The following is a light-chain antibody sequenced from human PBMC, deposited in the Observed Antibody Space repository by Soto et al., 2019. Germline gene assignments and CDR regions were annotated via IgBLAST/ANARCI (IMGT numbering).Light chain of an antibody. Sequence: DIQMTQSPSSLSASVGDRVTITCQASQDISNYLNWYQQKPGKAPKLLIYDASNLETGVPSRFSGSGSGTDFTFTISSLQPEDIATYDCHQYDNLHPFTFGTGTKVDIK. CDR1: QDISNY. V-gene: IGKV1-33*01. CDR3: HQYDNLHPFT. CDR2: DAS. J-gene: IGKJ3*01.